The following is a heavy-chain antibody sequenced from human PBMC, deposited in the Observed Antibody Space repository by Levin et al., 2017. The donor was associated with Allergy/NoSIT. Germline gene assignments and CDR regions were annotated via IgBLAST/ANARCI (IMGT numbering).Heavy chain of an antibody. J-gene: IGHJ4*02. CDR3: AKWIYYYDSSGYDY. V-gene: IGHV3-30*18. D-gene: IGHD3-22*01. CDR1: GFTFSRYA. CDR2: ISDDGSKK. Sequence: GGSLRLSCAASGFTFSRYAMHWVRQAPGKGLEWVAVISDDGSKKYYTDSVKGRFTVSRDNSKNTLYVQMDSLRAEDTAVYYCAKWIYYYDSSGYDYWGQGTLVTVSS.